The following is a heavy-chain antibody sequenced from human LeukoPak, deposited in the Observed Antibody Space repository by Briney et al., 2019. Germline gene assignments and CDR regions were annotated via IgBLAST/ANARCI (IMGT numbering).Heavy chain of an antibody. J-gene: IGHJ6*03. V-gene: IGHV3-73*01. CDR1: GFTFSGSA. CDR2: VRSKANSYAT. Sequence: GGSLTLSCAASGFTFSGSAMHWVRQASGKGLEGVGRVRSKANSYATAYAASVKGRFTISRDDSKNTAYLQMNSLKTEDTAVYYCTNYCYYMDVWGKGTTVTVSS. CDR3: TNYCYYMDV.